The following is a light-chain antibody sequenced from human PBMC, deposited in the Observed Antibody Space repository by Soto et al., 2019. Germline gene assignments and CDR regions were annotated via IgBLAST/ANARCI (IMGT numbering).Light chain of an antibody. CDR1: SSDVGGYDY. CDR3: CSYTSSSTRV. CDR2: EVT. Sequence: QSALTQPASVSGSPGQSITISCTGTSSDVGGYDYVSWYQQHPGKAPKLIIYEVTHRPSGVSNRFSGSKSGNTASLSISGLQTEDEADYYCCSYTSSSTRVFGGGTKVTVL. V-gene: IGLV2-14*01. J-gene: IGLJ3*02.